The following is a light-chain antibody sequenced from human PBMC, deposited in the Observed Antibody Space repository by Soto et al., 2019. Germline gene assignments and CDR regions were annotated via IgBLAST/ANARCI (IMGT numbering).Light chain of an antibody. CDR3: SSYAGSSNV. CDR2: EVN. V-gene: IGLV2-8*01. J-gene: IGLJ1*01. Sequence: QAVVTQPPSASESPGQSVAISCTGTSSDVGGYNYVSWYQQHPGKAPKLMIYEVNKRPSGVPDRFSGSKSGNTASLTVSGLQAEDEADYYCSSYAGSSNVFGTGTKLTVL. CDR1: SSDVGGYNY.